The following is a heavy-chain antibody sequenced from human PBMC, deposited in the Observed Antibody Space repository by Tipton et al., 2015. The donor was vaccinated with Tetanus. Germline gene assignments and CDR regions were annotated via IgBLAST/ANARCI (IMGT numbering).Heavy chain of an antibody. V-gene: IGHV3-9*01. CDR2: ISWNSGSI. CDR1: GFTFDDYA. J-gene: IGHJ4*02. CDR3: AKASTLYDSRGYYHRTFDS. Sequence: SLRLSCAASGFTFDDYAMHWVRQAPGKGLEWVSGISWNSGSIGYADSLKGRFTISRDNAKNSLYLQMNSLKTEDTALYYCAKASTLYDSRGYYHRTFDSWGRGTLVTVSS. D-gene: IGHD3-22*01.